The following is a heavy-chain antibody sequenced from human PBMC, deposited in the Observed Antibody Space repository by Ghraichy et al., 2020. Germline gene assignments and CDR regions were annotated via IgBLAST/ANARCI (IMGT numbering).Heavy chain of an antibody. J-gene: IGHJ4*02. D-gene: IGHD3-10*01. CDR3: TTDLTFSESQSFDS. V-gene: IGHV3-15*07. CDR2: LRTNIDGGTT. Sequence: GESLNISCAVSGVSLNNAWMNWVRQAPGKGLEWVGRLRTNIDGGTTDYAAAVRGRFTMSRDDSKNMFFLVMDSLKTEDTAVYYCTTDLTFSESQSFDSWGRGTLVTVSS. CDR1: GVSLNNAW.